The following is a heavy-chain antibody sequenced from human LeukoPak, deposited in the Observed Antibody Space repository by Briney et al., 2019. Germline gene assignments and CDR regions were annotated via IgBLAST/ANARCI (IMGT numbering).Heavy chain of an antibody. D-gene: IGHD3-16*02. CDR2: ISGSGGST. V-gene: IGHV3-23*01. J-gene: IGHJ4*02. Sequence: GGSLRLSCAASGFTFSSYAMSWVRQAPGKGLEWVSAISGSGGSTYYADSVKGRFTISRDNSKNTLLLQMNSLRAEDTAIYFCARATWGSYRYPFDYWGQGTLVAVSS. CDR3: ARATWGSYRYPFDY. CDR1: GFTFSSYA.